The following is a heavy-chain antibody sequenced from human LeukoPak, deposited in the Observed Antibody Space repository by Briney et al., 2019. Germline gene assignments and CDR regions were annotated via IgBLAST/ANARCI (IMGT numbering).Heavy chain of an antibody. J-gene: IGHJ4*02. CDR2: IYYSGST. Sequence: SETLSLTCTVSGGSISSYYWSWIRQHPGKGLEWIGYIYYSGSTYYNPSLKSRVTISVDTSKNQFSLKLSSVTAADTAVYYCAREMDYYDSSGYFDYWGQGTLVTVSS. D-gene: IGHD3-22*01. CDR3: AREMDYYDSSGYFDY. CDR1: GGSISSYY. V-gene: IGHV4-59*06.